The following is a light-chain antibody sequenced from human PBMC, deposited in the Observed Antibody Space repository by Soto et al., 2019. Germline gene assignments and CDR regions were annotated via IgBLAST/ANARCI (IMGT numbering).Light chain of an antibody. CDR2: DVS. CDR3: QQSYSTPWT. CDR1: QSLDNC. Sequence: EIQMTQSPSTLSASIRDRVTMNCRASQSLDNCLAWYQQKPGKAPKLLIYDVSSLESGVPSRFSGSGSGTDFTLTISSLQPEDFATYYCQQSYSTPWTSAQRTEVDI. V-gene: IGKV1-39*01. J-gene: IGKJ1*01.